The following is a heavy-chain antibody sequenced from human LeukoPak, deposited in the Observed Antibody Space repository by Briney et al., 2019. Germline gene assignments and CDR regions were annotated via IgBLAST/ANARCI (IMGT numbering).Heavy chain of an antibody. CDR1: GGSLSGYY. CDR2: INHSGST. Sequence: PSETLSLTCAVYGGSLSGYYWSWIRQPPGKGLEWIGEINHSGSTNYNPSLKSRVTISVDTSKNQFSLKLSSVTAADTAVYYCARVVNYYDSSGRVDYWGQGTLVTVSS. J-gene: IGHJ4*02. V-gene: IGHV4-34*01. D-gene: IGHD3-22*01. CDR3: ARVVNYYDSSGRVDY.